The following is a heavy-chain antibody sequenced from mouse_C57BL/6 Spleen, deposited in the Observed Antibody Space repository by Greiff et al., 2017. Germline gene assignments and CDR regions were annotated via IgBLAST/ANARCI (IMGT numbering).Heavy chain of an antibody. CDR2: ISNLAYSI. CDR3: ARQGRGYYAMDY. CDR1: GFTFSDYG. J-gene: IGHJ4*01. V-gene: IGHV5-15*01. Sequence: EVKVVESGGGLVQPGGSLKLSCAASGFTFSDYGMAWVRQAPRKGPEWVAFISNLAYSIYYADTVTGRFTISRANAKNTLYLEISSLRSEDTAMYYCARQGRGYYAMDYWGQGTSVTVSS. D-gene: IGHD3-3*01.